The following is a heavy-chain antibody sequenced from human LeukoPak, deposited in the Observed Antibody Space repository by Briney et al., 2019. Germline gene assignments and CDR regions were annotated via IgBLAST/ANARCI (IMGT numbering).Heavy chain of an antibody. CDR3: TSRGDFWSGYWAMNV. V-gene: IGHV3-21*01. CDR1: RFTFSSYA. Sequence: PGGSLRLSCAASRFTFSSYAMSWVRQAPGKGLEWVSSISSTSSYIYYADSVKGRFTLSRDNAKNSIYLQMDSLRAEDTAVYYCTSRGDFWSGYWAMNVWGQGTTVIVSS. CDR2: ISSTSSYI. D-gene: IGHD3-3*01. J-gene: IGHJ6*02.